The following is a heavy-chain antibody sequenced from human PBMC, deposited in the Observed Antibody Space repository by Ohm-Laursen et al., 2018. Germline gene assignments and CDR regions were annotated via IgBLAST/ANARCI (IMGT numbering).Heavy chain of an antibody. V-gene: IGHV4-59*01. CDR3: ARRGHAFDI. J-gene: IGHJ3*02. CDR1: GGSISSYY. CDR2: IYYSGTT. Sequence: TLSLTCTVSGGSISSYYWSWIRQPPGKGLEWIGYIYYSGTTNYNPSLKSRVTISLNTSKNQFSLKLGSVTAADTAVYYCARRGHAFDIWGQGTMVTVSS.